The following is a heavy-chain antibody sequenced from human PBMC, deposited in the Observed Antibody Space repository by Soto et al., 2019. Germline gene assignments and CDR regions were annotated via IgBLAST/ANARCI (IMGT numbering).Heavy chain of an antibody. J-gene: IGHJ5*02. CDR2: IYYSGST. CDR1: GDSITYSY. Sequence: SETLSLTCTVSGDSITYSYWSWIRLLPGKGLEWIGYIYYSGSTNYNPSLKSRVTISVDTSKNQFSLKLSSVTAADTAVYYCAKARIAAAGRGHWFDPWGQGTLVTVSS. CDR3: AKARIAAAGRGHWFDP. V-gene: IGHV4-59*01. D-gene: IGHD6-13*01.